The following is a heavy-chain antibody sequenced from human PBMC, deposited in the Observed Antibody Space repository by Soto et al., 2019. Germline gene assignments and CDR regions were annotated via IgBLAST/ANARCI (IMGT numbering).Heavy chain of an antibody. J-gene: IGHJ6*02. CDR1: GYTFTSYA. Sequence: SSVKVSCKASGYTFTSYAMHWVRQAPGQRLEWMGWINAGNGNTKYSQKFQGRVTITRDTSASTAYMELSSLRSEDTAVYYCARARAAAETGYYDRDVWGQGTTVTVSS. V-gene: IGHV1-3*01. CDR3: ARARAAAETGYYDRDV. D-gene: IGHD6-13*01. CDR2: INAGNGNT.